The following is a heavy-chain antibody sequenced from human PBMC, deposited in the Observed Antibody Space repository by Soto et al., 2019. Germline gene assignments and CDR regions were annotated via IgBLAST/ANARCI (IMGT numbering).Heavy chain of an antibody. CDR3: AKDRGGSGAFDI. V-gene: IGHV3-48*01. CDR1: GFSFSIYS. CDR2: ISPAGSSI. Sequence: EGQLVEFGGGLVKPGGSLRLSCAASGFSFSIYSYNWVRQAPGKGLGWLSYISPAGSSIYYADAVKGRLTISRDSARDSVYLQMNSLRAEDTAVYYCAKDRGGSGAFDIWGQGTMVTVSS. D-gene: IGHD3-10*01. J-gene: IGHJ3*02.